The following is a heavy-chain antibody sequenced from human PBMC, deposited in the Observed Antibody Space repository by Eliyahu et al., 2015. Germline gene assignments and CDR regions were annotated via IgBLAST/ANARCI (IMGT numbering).Heavy chain of an antibody. CDR3: ARDSSSGLENFDY. CDR2: ISANSGNK. J-gene: IGHJ4*02. V-gene: IGHV1-18*01. Sequence: QVQLVQSGAEVKKPGASVKVSCKASGYTFXSYGISXVRQAXGXGLAWMGWISANSGNKEYAQKVQGRVTMTTDTSTSTAYMELRSLRSDDTAVYYCARDSSSGLENFDYWGQGTLVTVSS. D-gene: IGHD6-6*01. CDR1: GYTFXSYG.